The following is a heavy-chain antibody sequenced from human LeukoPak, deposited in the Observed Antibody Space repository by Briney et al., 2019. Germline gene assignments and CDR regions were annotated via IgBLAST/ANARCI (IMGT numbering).Heavy chain of an antibody. CDR2: MNPNSGNT. CDR3: AXXXXXXXADIYYYYGMDV. D-gene: IGHD2-15*01. Sequence: ASVKVSCKASGYTFTSYDINWVRQATGQGLEWMGWMNPNSGNTGYAQKFQGRVTMTRNTSISTAYMELSSLRSEDTAVYYCAXXXXXXXADIYYYYGMDVWGQGTTVTVSS. J-gene: IGHJ6*02. V-gene: IGHV1-8*01. CDR1: GYTFTSYD.